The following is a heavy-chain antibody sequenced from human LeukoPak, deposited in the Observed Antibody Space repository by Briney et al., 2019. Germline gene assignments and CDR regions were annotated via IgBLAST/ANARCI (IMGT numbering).Heavy chain of an antibody. CDR1: GYTFTGYY. V-gene: IGHV1-2*02. CDR2: INPNSGGT. Sequence: GASVKVSCKASGYTFTGYYMHWVRQAPGQGLEWMGWINPNSGGTNYAQKFQGRVTMTRDTSISTAYMELSRLRSDDTAMFYCARVMTAAAGIYFDYWGRGTLVTVSS. D-gene: IGHD6-13*01. J-gene: IGHJ4*02. CDR3: ARVMTAAAGIYFDY.